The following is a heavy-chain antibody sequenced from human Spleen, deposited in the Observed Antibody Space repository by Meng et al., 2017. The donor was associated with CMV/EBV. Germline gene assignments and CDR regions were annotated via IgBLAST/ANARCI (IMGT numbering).Heavy chain of an antibody. J-gene: IGHJ4*02. CDR3: ARGGGFVQVVVIIDFDY. CDR1: GYTFTSYY. CDR2: INPSGGST. D-gene: IGHD3-22*01. V-gene: IGHV1-46*01. Sequence: ASVKVSCKASGYTFTSYYMHWVRQAPGQGLEWMGIINPSGGSTSYAQKFQGRVTMTRDTSTSTVYMELSSLRSEDTAVYYCARGGGFVQVVVIIDFDYWGQGTLVTVSS.